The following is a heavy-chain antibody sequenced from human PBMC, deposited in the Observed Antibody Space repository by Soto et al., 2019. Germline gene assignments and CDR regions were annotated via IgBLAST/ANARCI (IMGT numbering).Heavy chain of an antibody. CDR2: MNPNSGNT. D-gene: IGHD4-17*01. V-gene: IGHV1-8*01. J-gene: IGHJ5*02. CDR3: ARGIKYGAYSRWFDP. CDR1: GYTFTSYD. Sequence: QVQLVQSGAEVKKPGASVKVSCKASGYTFTSYDINWVRQATGQGLEYLGWMNPNSGNTAYVQKFQGRVTMTGDISITTAYMELSSLLSEDTAVYFCARGIKYGAYSRWFDPWGQGTLVTVSS.